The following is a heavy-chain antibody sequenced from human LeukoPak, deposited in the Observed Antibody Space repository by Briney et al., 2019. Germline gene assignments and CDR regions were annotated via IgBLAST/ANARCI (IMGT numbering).Heavy chain of an antibody. J-gene: IGHJ4*02. CDR1: GFTVSSNY. D-gene: IGHD2-15*01. CDR2: IRSKANSYAT. Sequence: PGGSLRLSCAGSGFTVSSNYMSWVRQASGKGLEWVGRIRSKANSYATAYAASVKGRFTISRDDSKNTAYLQMNSLKTEDTAVYYCTRLSLGSSDYWGQGTLVTVSS. V-gene: IGHV3-73*01. CDR3: TRLSLGSSDY.